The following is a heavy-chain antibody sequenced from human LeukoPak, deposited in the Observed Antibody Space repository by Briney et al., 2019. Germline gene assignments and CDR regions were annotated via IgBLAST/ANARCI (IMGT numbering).Heavy chain of an antibody. D-gene: IGHD3-3*01. CDR1: GYTLTELS. CDR2: FDPEDGET. Sequence: ASVKVSCKVSGYTLTELSMHWVRQAPGKGLEWMGGFDPEDGETIYAQKFLGRVTMTEDTSTDTAYMELSSLRSEDTAVYYCATGRGYDFWSDLDYWGQGTLVTVSS. V-gene: IGHV1-24*01. J-gene: IGHJ4*02. CDR3: ATGRGYDFWSDLDY.